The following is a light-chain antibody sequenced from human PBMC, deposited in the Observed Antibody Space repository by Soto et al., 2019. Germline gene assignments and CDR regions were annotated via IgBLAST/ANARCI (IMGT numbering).Light chain of an antibody. CDR3: MQRLEFPLT. CDR2: TVS. J-gene: IGKJ4*01. Sequence: DIVLTQSPLSLPVSPGEPASISCRSSQSLLDRDDGNMYLDWYVQKPGQSPQLLIYTVSYRAPGVPDRFSGIGSGTDFTLQISRVEADDVGVYYCMQRLEFPLTFGGGTKVDI. V-gene: IGKV2-40*01. CDR1: QSLLDRDDGNMY.